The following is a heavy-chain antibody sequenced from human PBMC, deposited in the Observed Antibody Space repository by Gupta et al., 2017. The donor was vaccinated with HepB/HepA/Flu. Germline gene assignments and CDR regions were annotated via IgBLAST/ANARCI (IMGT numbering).Heavy chain of an antibody. V-gene: IGHV1-69*01. CDR3: ATVDTAMVPSEYYYYYYMDV. CDR2: IIPIFGTA. J-gene: IGHJ6*03. CDR1: GGTFSSYA. Sequence: QVQLVQSGAEVKKPGSSVKVSCKASGGTFSSYAISWVRQAPGQGLEWMGGIIPIFGTANYAQKFQGRVTITADESTSTAYMELSSLRSEDTAVYYCATVDTAMVPSEYYYYYYMDVWGKGTTVTVSS. D-gene: IGHD5-18*01.